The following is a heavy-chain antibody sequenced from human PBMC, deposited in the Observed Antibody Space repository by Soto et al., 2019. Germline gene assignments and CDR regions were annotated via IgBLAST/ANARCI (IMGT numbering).Heavy chain of an antibody. CDR3: ARAQSPPYSSSSPGYFDY. CDR2: IYYSGST. D-gene: IGHD6-6*01. V-gene: IGHV4-31*03. CDR1: GGSISSGGYY. J-gene: IGHJ4*02. Sequence: PSETLSLTCTVSGGSISSGGYYWSWIRQHPGKGLEWIGYIYYSGSTYYNPSLKSRVTISVDTSKNQFSLKLSSVTAADTAVYYCARAQSPPYSSSSPGYFDYWGQGTLVTVSS.